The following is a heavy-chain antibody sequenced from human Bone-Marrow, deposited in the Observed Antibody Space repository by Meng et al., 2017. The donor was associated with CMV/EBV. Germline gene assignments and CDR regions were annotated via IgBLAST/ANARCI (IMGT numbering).Heavy chain of an antibody. J-gene: IGHJ6*02. V-gene: IGHV3-7*01. D-gene: IGHD3-22*01. Sequence: GGSLRLSCAASGFTVSSNYMSWVRQAPGKGLEWVANIKQDGSEKYYVDSVKGRFTISRDNAKNSLYLQMNSLRAEDTAVYYCARDRTYYYDSSGYFDYGMDVWGQGTTVTVSS. CDR3: ARDRTYYYDSSGYFDYGMDV. CDR2: IKQDGSEK. CDR1: GFTVSSNY.